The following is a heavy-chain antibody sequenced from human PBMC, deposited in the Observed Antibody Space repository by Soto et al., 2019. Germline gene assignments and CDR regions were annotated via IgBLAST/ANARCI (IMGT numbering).Heavy chain of an antibody. CDR2: ISYDESSK. CDR3: AKSPIGSSWYMDYYDSSGYRPDAAFDI. V-gene: IGHV3-30*18. CDR1: GFTFSSYG. D-gene: IGHD3-22*01. J-gene: IGHJ3*02. Sequence: PGGSLRLSCAASGFTFSSYGMHWVRQAPGKGLEWVAVISYDESSKYYAGSVKGRFTISRDNSKNTLYLQMNSLRAEDTAVYYCAKSPIGSSWYMDYYDSSGYRPDAAFDIWGQGTMVTVSS.